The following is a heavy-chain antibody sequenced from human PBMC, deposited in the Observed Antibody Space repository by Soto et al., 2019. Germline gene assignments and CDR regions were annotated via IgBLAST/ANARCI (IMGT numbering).Heavy chain of an antibody. D-gene: IGHD2-2*01. J-gene: IGHJ6*03. CDR2: INHSGST. CDR3: ARGLPYLVVVVPAAANYYMDV. CDR1: GGSFSGYY. Sequence: SETLSLTCAVYGGSFSGYYWSWNRQPPGKGLEWIGEINHSGSTNYNPSLKSRVTISVDTSKNQFSLKLSSVTAADTAVYYCARGLPYLVVVVPAAANYYMDVWGKGTTVTVSS. V-gene: IGHV4-34*01.